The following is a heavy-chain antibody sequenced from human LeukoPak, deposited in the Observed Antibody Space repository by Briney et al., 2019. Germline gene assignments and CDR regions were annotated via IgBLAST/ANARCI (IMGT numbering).Heavy chain of an antibody. J-gene: IGHJ4*02. V-gene: IGHV3-7*02. CDR1: GVTFREVC. CDR2: VKQQGREK. D-gene: IGHD4-17*01. Sequence: RGSLRLSRVRSGVTFREVCMRWGRQAPGEGLGRVCSVKQQGREKYYGDSVKGLFDISRDDAKNSLYLQMNTLRSDDTALYYCASYYGINWVIGYWGQGTLVTVSS. CDR3: ASYYGINWVIGY.